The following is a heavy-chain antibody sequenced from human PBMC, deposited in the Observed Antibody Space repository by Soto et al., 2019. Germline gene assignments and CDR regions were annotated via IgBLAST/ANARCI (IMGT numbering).Heavy chain of an antibody. Sequence: SETLSLTCTVSGGSISSYYWSWIRQPPGKGLEWIGYIYYSGSTNYNPSLKSRVTISVDTSKNQFSLKLSSVTAADTAVYYCARDDFWSGSIWGQGTLVTVSS. CDR3: ARDDFWSGSI. J-gene: IGHJ4*02. CDR2: IYYSGST. V-gene: IGHV4-59*13. D-gene: IGHD3-3*01. CDR1: GGSISSYY.